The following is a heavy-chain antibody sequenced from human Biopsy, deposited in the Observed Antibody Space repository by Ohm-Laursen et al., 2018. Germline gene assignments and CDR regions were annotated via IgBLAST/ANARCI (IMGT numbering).Heavy chain of an antibody. D-gene: IGHD3-16*01. V-gene: IGHV1-2*02. CDR2: IYPNSGDT. CDR3: AGDLLGVSLPA. J-gene: IGHJ4*02. Sequence: ASVKVSCKASGDAFLGYYLHWVRQAPGQGLGWMGSIYPNSGDTDFAQKFQGRVSMTRDTSVSTAYLELSSLRCEDTAIYYCAGDLLGVSLPAGGEGRLVTVAA. CDR1: GDAFLGYY.